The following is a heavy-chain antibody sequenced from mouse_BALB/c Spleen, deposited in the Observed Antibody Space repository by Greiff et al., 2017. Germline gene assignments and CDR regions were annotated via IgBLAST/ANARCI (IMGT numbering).Heavy chain of an antibody. V-gene: IGHV1-39*01. J-gene: IGHJ1*01. CDR3: ARRGSSWYFDV. D-gene: IGHD1-1*01. CDR2: INPYYGST. CDR1: GYSFTDYI. Sequence: VQLKQTGPELVKPGASVKISCKASGYSFTDYIMLWVKQSHGKSLEWIGNINPYYGSTSYNLKFKGKATLTVDKSSSTAYMQLNSLTSEDSAVYYCARRGSSWYFDVWGAGTTVTVSS.